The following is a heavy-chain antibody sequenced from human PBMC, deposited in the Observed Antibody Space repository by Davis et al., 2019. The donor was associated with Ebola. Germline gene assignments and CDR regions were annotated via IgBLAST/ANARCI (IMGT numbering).Heavy chain of an antibody. J-gene: IGHJ4*02. CDR2: MDPNSDNT. V-gene: IGHV1-8*01. CDR3: AREVGETKLDQ. Sequence: ASVKVSCKASGYTFTSYDINWVRQATGQGLEWMGWMDPNSDNTGYAQQFQGRVTMTKNTSINTAYLDLSSLRSEDTAVYYCAREVGETKLDQWGQGTLVTVSS. D-gene: IGHD1-26*01. CDR1: GYTFTSYD.